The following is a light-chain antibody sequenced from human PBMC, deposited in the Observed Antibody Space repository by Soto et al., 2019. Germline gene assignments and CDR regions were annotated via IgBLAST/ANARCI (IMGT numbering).Light chain of an antibody. CDR1: NSAVGAYDY. CDR2: EVS. Sequence: SGLAQPSPRFGAPGQSITISSPGTNSAVGAYDYVSWYQQHPDKAPKLMIYEVSNRPSGVSNRFSGSKSVNTATLTISGLQTEDEADYYCSSYTSSSTRVFGTGTKVTVL. CDR3: SSYTSSSTRV. V-gene: IGLV2-14*03. J-gene: IGLJ1*01.